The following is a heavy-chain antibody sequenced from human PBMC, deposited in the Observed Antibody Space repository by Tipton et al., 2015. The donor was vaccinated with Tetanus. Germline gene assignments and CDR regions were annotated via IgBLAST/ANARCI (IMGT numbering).Heavy chain of an antibody. V-gene: IGHV3-23*01. CDR1: AFTFSSYD. CDR3: VRGDGYEGLRVPARDV. J-gene: IGHJ6*02. D-gene: IGHD5-12*01. CDR2: ISGSGGTT. Sequence: SLRLSCAASAFTFSSYDMIWVRQAPGKGLEWVSGISGSGGTTYYADSVRGRFTISRDNSKNTLYLQMNSLRAEDTAVYYCVRGDGYEGLRVPARDVWGQGTTVTVSS.